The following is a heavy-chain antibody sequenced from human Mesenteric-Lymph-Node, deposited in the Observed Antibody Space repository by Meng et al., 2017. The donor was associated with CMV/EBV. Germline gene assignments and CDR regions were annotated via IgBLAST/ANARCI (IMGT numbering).Heavy chain of an antibody. CDR2: INSDGSST. CDR1: GFTFSSYW. Sequence: GGSLRLSCAASGFTFSSYWMHWVRQAPGKGLVWVSRINSDGSSTSYADSVKGRFTISRDNAKNTLYLQMNSLRAEDTAVYYCASYSGSNGGDAFDIWGQGTLVTVSS. D-gene: IGHD1-26*01. CDR3: ASYSGSNGGDAFDI. J-gene: IGHJ3*02. V-gene: IGHV3-74*01.